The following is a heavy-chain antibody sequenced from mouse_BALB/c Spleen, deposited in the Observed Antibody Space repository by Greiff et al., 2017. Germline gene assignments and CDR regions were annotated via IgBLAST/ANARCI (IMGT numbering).Heavy chain of an antibody. CDR2: INPSNGRT. J-gene: IGHJ4*01. CDR3: AQGGDSNIPMGY. V-gene: IGHV1S81*02. CDR1: GYTFTSYW. Sequence: QVQLQQPGAELVKPGASVKLSCKASGYTFTSYWMHWVKQRPGQGLEWIGEINPSNGRTNYNEKFKSKATLTVDKSSSTAYMQLSSLRSEDSPVSNCAQGGDSNIPMGYWGEG. D-gene: IGHD3-3*01.